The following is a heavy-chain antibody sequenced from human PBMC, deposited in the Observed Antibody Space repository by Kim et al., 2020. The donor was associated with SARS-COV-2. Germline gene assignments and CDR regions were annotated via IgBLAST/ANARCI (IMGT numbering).Heavy chain of an antibody. J-gene: IGHJ5*02. D-gene: IGHD3-10*01. Sequence: KSRVTISVDTSKNQFSLKLSSVTAADTAVYYCARVLTMVRGANKGGWFDPWGQGTLVTVSS. CDR3: ARVLTMVRGANKGGWFDP. V-gene: IGHV4-34*01.